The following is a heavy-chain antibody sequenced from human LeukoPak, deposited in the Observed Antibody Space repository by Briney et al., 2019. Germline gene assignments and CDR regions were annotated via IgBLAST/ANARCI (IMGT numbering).Heavy chain of an antibody. J-gene: IGHJ5*02. CDR3: ARGGYYGSGNDFRFDP. D-gene: IGHD3-10*01. Sequence: SETLSLTCAIYGGSFSGYYWSWIRQSPGKGLECIGYIHYTGSTNYNPSLKSRVTISVETSKNQFSLKLKSVTAADTAVYYCARGGYYGSGNDFRFDPWGQGTLVTVSS. V-gene: IGHV4-59*01. CDR1: GGSFSGYY. CDR2: IHYTGST.